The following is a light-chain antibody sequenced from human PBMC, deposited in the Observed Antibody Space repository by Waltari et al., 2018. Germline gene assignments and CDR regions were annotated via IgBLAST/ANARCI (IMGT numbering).Light chain of an antibody. CDR3: QQSYNTPRT. V-gene: IGKV1-39*01. CDR2: AAS. CDR1: QSISTH. J-gene: IGKJ3*01. Sequence: DIQMTQSPSSLSASVGDRVSITCRASQSISTHLNWYQQKPGKAPKILIYAASNLKSGVPSRFSGRGSETDFTLTISSLQPEDFAVYYCQQSYNTPRTFGPGTKVDIK.